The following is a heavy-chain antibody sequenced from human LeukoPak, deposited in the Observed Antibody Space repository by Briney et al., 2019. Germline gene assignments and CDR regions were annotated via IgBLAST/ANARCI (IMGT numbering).Heavy chain of an antibody. V-gene: IGHV4-34*01. D-gene: IGHD2-2*02. CDR1: GGSFSGYY. CDR2: INHSGST. Sequence: PSETLSLTCAVYGGSFSGYYWSWIRQPPGKGLEWIGEINHSGSTNYNPSLKSRVTISVDTSKNQFSLKLSSVTAADTAVHYCARGRPHYCSSTSCYIYFDYWGQGTLVTVSS. CDR3: ARGRPHYCSSTSCYIYFDY. J-gene: IGHJ4*02.